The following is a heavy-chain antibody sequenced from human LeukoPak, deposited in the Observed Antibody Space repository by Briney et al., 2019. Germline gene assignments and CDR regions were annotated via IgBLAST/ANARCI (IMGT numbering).Heavy chain of an antibody. J-gene: IGHJ4*02. D-gene: IGHD1-26*01. CDR2: IYTGDSNT. CDR1: GYSFSNYW. V-gene: IGHV5-51*01. CDR3: ARRVGASQRGFDY. Sequence: GESLKVSCKGSGYSFSNYWIGWVRQMPGKGLEWMGIIYTGDSNTRYSPSFQGQVTISADKSISTAYLQWSSLKASDTAMYYCARRVGASQRGFDYWGQGTLVTVSS.